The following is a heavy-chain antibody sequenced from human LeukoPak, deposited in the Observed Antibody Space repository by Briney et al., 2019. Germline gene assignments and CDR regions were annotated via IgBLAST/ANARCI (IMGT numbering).Heavy chain of an antibody. Sequence: PGGSLRLSCAASGFTFSSYSMNWVRQAPGKGLEWVSYISSSSSTIYYADSVKGRFTISRDNAKNSLYLQMNSLRAEDTAVYYCARNYDFWSGYYPVYWGQGTLVTVSS. V-gene: IGHV3-48*01. CDR1: GFTFSSYS. CDR3: ARNYDFWSGYYPVY. CDR2: ISSSSSTI. J-gene: IGHJ4*02. D-gene: IGHD3-3*01.